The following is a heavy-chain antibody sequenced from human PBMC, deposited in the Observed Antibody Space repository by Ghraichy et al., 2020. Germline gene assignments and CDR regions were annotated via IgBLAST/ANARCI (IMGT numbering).Heavy chain of an antibody. CDR2: ISSSSSYI. V-gene: IGHV3-21*01. CDR3: ARDGPSGYYYSH. D-gene: IGHD3-22*01. CDR1: GCTFSSYG. J-gene: IGHJ4*02. Sequence: GGSLRLSCAASGCTFSSYGMNWVRQAPGKGLEWVSSISSSSSYIYYADSVKGRFTISRDNAKNSLYLQMNSLRADDTAVYYCARDGPSGYYYSHWGQGTLVTVSS.